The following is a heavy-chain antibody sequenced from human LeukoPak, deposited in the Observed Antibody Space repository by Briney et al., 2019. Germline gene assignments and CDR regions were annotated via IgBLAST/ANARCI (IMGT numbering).Heavy chain of an antibody. D-gene: IGHD1-26*01. Sequence: PGGSLRLSCAASGFTFSSYSMSWVRQAPGKGLEWVSAISGSGGSTYYADSVKGRFTISRDNSKNTLYLQMNSLRAEDTAVYYCAKDLEKVGATYYFDYWGQGTLVTVSS. J-gene: IGHJ4*02. CDR3: AKDLEKVGATYYFDY. CDR2: ISGSGGST. CDR1: GFTFSSYS. V-gene: IGHV3-23*01.